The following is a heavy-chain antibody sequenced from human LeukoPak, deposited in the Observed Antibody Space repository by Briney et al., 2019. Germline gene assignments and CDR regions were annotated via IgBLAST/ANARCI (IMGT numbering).Heavy chain of an antibody. V-gene: IGHV3-21*01. J-gene: IGHJ4*02. Sequence: GGSLRLSCAASGFTFSSYSMNWVRQAPGKGLEWVSSISSSSSYIYYADSVKGRFTISRDNAKNSLYLQMNSLRAEDTAVYYCARQSYSSGSYYFDYWGQGTLVAVSS. D-gene: IGHD1-26*01. CDR3: ARQSYSSGSYYFDY. CDR2: ISSSSSYI. CDR1: GFTFSSYS.